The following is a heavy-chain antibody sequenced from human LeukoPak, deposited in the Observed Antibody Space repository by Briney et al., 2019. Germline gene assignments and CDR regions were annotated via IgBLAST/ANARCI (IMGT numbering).Heavy chain of an antibody. CDR3: ARASLYDNSAYYLDY. J-gene: IGHJ4*02. Sequence: GGSLRLSCAASGFTFSDYYMSWIRQAPGKGLEWVSYISSGSTIYYADSVKGRFTISRDNAKNSLYLQMNSLRAEDTALYYCARASLYDNSAYYLDYWGQGTLVTVSS. CDR2: ISSGSTI. D-gene: IGHD3-22*01. V-gene: IGHV3-11*01. CDR1: GFTFSDYY.